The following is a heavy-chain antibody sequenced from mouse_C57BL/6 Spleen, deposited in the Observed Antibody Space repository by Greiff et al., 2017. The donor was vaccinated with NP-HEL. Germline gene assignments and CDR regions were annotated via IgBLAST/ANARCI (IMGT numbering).Heavy chain of an antibody. CDR3: AIYYEYAMDY. D-gene: IGHD2-4*01. CDR1: GYTFTSYW. CDR2: IHPNSGST. V-gene: IGHV1-64*01. J-gene: IGHJ4*01. Sequence: QVHVKQPGAELVKPGASVKLSCKASGYTFTSYWMHWVKQRPGQGLEWIGMIHPNSGSTNYNEKFKSKATLTVDKSSSTAYMQLSSLTSEDSAVYYCAIYYEYAMDYWGQGTSVTVSS.